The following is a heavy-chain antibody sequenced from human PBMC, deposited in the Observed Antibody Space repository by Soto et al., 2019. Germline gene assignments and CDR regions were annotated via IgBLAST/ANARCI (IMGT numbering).Heavy chain of an antibody. J-gene: IGHJ6*02. CDR2: ISAHNGHT. V-gene: IGHV1-18*01. Sequence: QVQLVQSGAEVKKPGASVKVSCKASGYTFSDCGITWVRQAPGQGLQCLGWISAHNGHTIYVQKFQGRVTMTTDTSTTTAYMELRGLRSDDTAVYFCARAWSVPARNYGVDLWGQGTTVTVSS. D-gene: IGHD3-3*01. CDR3: ARAWSVPARNYGVDL. CDR1: GYTFSDCG.